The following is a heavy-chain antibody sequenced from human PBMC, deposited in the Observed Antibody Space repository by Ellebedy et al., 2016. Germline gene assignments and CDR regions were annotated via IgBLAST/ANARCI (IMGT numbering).Heavy chain of an antibody. CDR1: GFTVSTNY. CDR3: ARGVGSGWFDP. D-gene: IGHD2-15*01. CDR2: IFSDGNT. J-gene: IGHJ5*02. Sequence: GESLKISCAASGFTVSTNYMKWVRLAPGKGLEWVSAIFSDGNTYYADSVKGRFTISRDNSKNTLYLQMNSLRAEDTAVYYCARGVGSGWFDPWGQGTLVTVSS. V-gene: IGHV3-53*01.